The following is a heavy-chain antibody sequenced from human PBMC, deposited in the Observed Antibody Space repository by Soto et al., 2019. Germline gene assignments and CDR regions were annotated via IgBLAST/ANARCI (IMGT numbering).Heavy chain of an antibody. CDR2: ISAYNGNT. D-gene: IGHD3-9*01. Sequence: GASVKVSCKASGYTFTSYGISWVRQAPGQGLEWMGWISAYNGNTNYAQKLQGRVTMTTDTSTSTAYMELRSLRSDDTAVYYCARDILPLRYFDWTNWFDPWGQGTLVTVSS. V-gene: IGHV1-18*01. J-gene: IGHJ5*02. CDR1: GYTFTSYG. CDR3: ARDILPLRYFDWTNWFDP.